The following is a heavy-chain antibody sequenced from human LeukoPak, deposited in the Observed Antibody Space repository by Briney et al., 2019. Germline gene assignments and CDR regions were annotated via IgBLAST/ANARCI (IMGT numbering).Heavy chain of an antibody. D-gene: IGHD6-6*01. J-gene: IGHJ6*02. CDR3: ARDGARPISYYYDGMDV. CDR2: IYTSGST. Sequence: SQTLSLTCTVSGGSLSRGSYYWSCIRQPAGKGLEWIGRIYTSGSTNYNPSLKSRVTISVDTSKNHFSLKLSAVTAADTAVYYCARDGARPISYYYDGMDVWGQGTTVTISS. CDR1: GGSLSRGSYY. V-gene: IGHV4-61*02.